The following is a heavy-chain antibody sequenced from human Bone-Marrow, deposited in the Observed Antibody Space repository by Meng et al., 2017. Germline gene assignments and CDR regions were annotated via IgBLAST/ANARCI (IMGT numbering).Heavy chain of an antibody. J-gene: IGHJ4*02. CDR3: TSQTYYDILTGYRTVDY. CDR2: IRSKANSYAT. V-gene: IGHV3-73*01. D-gene: IGHD3-9*01. Sequence: GESLKISCAASGFTFSSYSMNWVRQASGKGLEWVGRIRSKANSYATAYAASVKGRFTIARDDSKNTAYLQMNSLKTEDTAVYYCTSQTYYDILTGYRTVDYWGQGTLVTVSS. CDR1: GFTFSSYS.